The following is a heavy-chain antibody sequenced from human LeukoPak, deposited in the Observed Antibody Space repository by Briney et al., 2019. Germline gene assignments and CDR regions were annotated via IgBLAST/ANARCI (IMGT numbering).Heavy chain of an antibody. D-gene: IGHD3-3*01. Sequence: ASXKVSCKASGYTFTNYGISWVRQAPGQGIEWMGWISIYNGNTDYAQKLRGRVTMTTDTSTSTAYMELRSLRSDDTAVYYCARITYDFWSGYYMPDDPWGQGTLVTVSS. CDR2: ISIYNGNT. CDR3: ARITYDFWSGYYMPDDP. J-gene: IGHJ5*02. V-gene: IGHV1-18*01. CDR1: GYTFTNYG.